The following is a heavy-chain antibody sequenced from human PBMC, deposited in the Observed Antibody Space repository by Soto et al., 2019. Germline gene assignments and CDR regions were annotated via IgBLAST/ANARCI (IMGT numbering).Heavy chain of an antibody. CDR1: GGTCGGYG. CDR2: IWHDGSNE. D-gene: IGHD1-26*01. V-gene: IGHV3-33*01. Sequence: SLRLSWGAAGGTCGGYGGRWVRQAPGKGLEWVAVIWHDGSNECYADSVKGRFTISRDNSKNTLHLQMNSLRVEDTAVYYCARCENGIYYFDYWGQGILVTVSS. J-gene: IGHJ4*02. CDR3: ARCENGIYYFDY.